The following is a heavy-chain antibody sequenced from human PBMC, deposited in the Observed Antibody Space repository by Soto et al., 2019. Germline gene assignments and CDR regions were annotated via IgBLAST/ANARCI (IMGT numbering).Heavy chain of an antibody. D-gene: IGHD3-9*01. J-gene: IGHJ4*02. CDR1: GGSFSGYY. V-gene: IGHV4-34*01. CDR2: INHSGST. Sequence: SVTLSLTCAVYGGSFSGYYWSWIRQPPGKGLEWIGEINHSGSTNYNPSLKSRVTISVDTSKSQFSLKLSSVTAADPAVYSCARARYYDWVFGLWGLGTPVTVSS. CDR3: ARARYYDWVFGL.